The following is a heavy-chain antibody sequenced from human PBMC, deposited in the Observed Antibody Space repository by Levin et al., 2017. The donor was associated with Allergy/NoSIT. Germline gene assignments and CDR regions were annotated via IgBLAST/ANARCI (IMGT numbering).Heavy chain of an antibody. CDR3: ARYCSGGSCHPLDY. CDR2: INPNSGGT. D-gene: IGHD2-15*01. CDR1: GYTFTGYY. Sequence: ASVKVSCKASGYTFTGYYIHWVRQAPGQGLEWMGWINPNSGGTDYAQKFQGRVTMTRDTSISTAYMELSRLRSDDTAAYYCARYCSGGSCHPLDYWGQGTLVTVSS. V-gene: IGHV1-2*02. J-gene: IGHJ4*02.